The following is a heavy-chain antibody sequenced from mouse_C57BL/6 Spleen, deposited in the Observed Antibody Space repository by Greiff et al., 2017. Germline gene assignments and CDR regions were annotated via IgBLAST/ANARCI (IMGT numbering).Heavy chain of an antibody. V-gene: IGHV1-47*01. CDR2: FHPYNDDT. CDR1: GYTFTTYP. CDR3: GRRGALYYAMDY. J-gene: IGHJ4*01. Sequence: QVQLQQSGAELVKPGASVKMSCKASGYTFTTYPIEWMKQNHGKSLEWIGNFHPYNDDTKYNEKFKGKATLTVEESSSTVYLELSRLTSDDSAVYYCGRRGALYYAMDYWGQGTSVTVSS.